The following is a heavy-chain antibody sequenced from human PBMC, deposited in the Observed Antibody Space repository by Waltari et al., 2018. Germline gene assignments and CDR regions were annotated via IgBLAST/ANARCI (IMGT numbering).Heavy chain of an antibody. CDR2: ISGSGGST. V-gene: IGHV3-23*01. J-gene: IGHJ4*02. Sequence: EVQLLESGGGLVQPGGSLRLSCAASGFTFSSYAMSWLRQAPGKGLEWVSAISGSGGSTYYADSVKGRFTISRDNSKNTLYLQMNSLRAEDTAVYYCAKNPDGSGSYFDYWGQGTLVTVSS. CDR1: GFTFSSYA. CDR3: AKNPDGSGSYFDY. D-gene: IGHD3-10*01.